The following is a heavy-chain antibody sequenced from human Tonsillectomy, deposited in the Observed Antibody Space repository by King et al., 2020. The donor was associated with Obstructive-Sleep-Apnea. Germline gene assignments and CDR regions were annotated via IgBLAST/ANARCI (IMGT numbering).Heavy chain of an antibody. Sequence: VQLVESGGGLVKPGGSLRLSCAASGFTFSRYSMNWVRQAPGKGLAWVSSFSSSSIYIYHADSVKGRFTISRDNAKNSLYLQMNSLRAEDTAVYYCARDRIAAAGSYYYYGMDVWGQGTTVTVSS. V-gene: IGHV3-21*01. J-gene: IGHJ6*02. CDR2: FSSSSIYI. CDR3: ARDRIAAAGSYYYYGMDV. D-gene: IGHD6-13*01. CDR1: GFTFSRYS.